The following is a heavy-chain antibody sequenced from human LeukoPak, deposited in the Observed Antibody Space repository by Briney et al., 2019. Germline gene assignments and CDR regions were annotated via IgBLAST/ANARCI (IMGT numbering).Heavy chain of an antibody. D-gene: IGHD3-22*01. J-gene: IGHJ4*02. V-gene: IGHV3-66*02. CDR2: IYSGGST. Sequence: GGSLRLSCAASGFTVSSNYMSWVRQAPGKGLEWVSVIYSGGSTYYADSVKGRFTISRDNSKNTLYLQMNSLRAEDTAVYYCVSSVYYYGENVDYWGQGTLVTVSS. CDR1: GFTVSSNY. CDR3: VSSVYYYGENVDY.